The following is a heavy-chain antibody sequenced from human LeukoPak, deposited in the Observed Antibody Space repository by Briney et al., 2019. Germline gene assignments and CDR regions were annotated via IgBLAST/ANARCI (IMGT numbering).Heavy chain of an antibody. Sequence: PSETLSLTCTVSGGSISSYYWSWIRQPPGKGLELIGYIYYSATTNYNPSLKSRVTISVDTSKNQFSLKLSSVTAADTAVYYCARDPAATGRFDYWGQGTLVTVSS. CDR3: ARDPAATGRFDY. CDR1: GGSISSYY. V-gene: IGHV4-59*01. D-gene: IGHD6-13*01. CDR2: IYYSATT. J-gene: IGHJ4*02.